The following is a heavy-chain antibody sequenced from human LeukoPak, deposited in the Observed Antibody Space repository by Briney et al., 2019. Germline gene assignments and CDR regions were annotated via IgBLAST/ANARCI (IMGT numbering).Heavy chain of an antibody. Sequence: SETLSLTCTVSGYSISSGYYWGWIRQPPGKGLEWIGSIYHSGSTYYNPSLKSRVTISVDTSKNQFSLKLSSVTAADTAVYYCARVTWEQYFDYWGQGTLVTVSS. J-gene: IGHJ4*02. CDR3: ARVTWEQYFDY. D-gene: IGHD1-26*01. CDR1: GYSISSGYY. V-gene: IGHV4-38-2*02. CDR2: IYHSGST.